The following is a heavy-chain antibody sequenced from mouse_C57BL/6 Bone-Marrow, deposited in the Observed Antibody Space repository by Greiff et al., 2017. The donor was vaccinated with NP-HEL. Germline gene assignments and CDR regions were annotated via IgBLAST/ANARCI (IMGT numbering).Heavy chain of an antibody. V-gene: IGHV3-6*01. CDR3: ARDERSYYAMDY. Sequence: EVQLQQSGPGLVKPSQSLSLTCSVTGYSITSGYYWNWIRQFPGNKLEWMGYISYDGSNNYNPSLKNRISITRDTSKNQFFLKLNSVTTEDTATYYCARDERSYYAMDYWGQGTSVTVSS. CDR1: GYSITSGYY. CDR2: ISYDGSN. J-gene: IGHJ4*01.